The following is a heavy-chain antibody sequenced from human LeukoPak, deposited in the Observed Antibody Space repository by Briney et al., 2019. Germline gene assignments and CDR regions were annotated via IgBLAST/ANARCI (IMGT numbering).Heavy chain of an antibody. CDR2: IWYDGSNK. V-gene: IGHV3-33*08. CDR3: ARDLSAMVLYYFDY. CDR1: GFSFTTDW. J-gene: IGHJ4*02. Sequence: GGSLRLSCAGSGFSFTTDWMSWVRQAPGKGLEWVAVIWYDGSNKYYADSVKGRFTISRDNSKNTLYLQMNSLRAEDTAVYYCARDLSAMVLYYFDYWGQGTLVTVSS. D-gene: IGHD5-18*01.